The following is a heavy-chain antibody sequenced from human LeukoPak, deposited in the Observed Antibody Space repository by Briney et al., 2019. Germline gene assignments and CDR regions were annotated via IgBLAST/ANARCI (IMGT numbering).Heavy chain of an antibody. CDR3: ARRLYYYDSSGYGDAFDI. CDR1: GYSFTSYW. CDR2: IYPGDSDT. J-gene: IGHJ3*02. D-gene: IGHD3-22*01. V-gene: IGHV5-51*01. Sequence: GEPLKISCKGSGYSFTSYWIGWVRQMPGKGLEWMGIIYPGDSDTRYSPSFQGQVTISADKSISTAYLQWSSLKASDTAMYYCARRLYYYDSSGYGDAFDIWGQGTMVTVSS.